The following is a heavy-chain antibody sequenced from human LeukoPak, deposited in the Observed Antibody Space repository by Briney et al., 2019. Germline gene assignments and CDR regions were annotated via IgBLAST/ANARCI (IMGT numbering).Heavy chain of an antibody. CDR3: AKGFYDNSASGVFDI. CDR2: INTDGSGK. J-gene: IGHJ3*02. V-gene: IGHV3-7*05. Sequence: GGSLRLSCAASGFTFRTYWMSWVRQAPGKGLEWVAMINTDGSGKYYVDSVKGLFTISRDNAKNSLYLEMTSLRAEDTAVYYCAKGFYDNSASGVFDIWGQGTMVTVSS. D-gene: IGHD3-22*01. CDR1: GFTFRTYW.